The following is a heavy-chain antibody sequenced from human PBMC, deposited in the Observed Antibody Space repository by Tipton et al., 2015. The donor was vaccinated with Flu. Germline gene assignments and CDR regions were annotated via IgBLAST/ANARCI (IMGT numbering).Heavy chain of an antibody. Sequence: TLSLTCTVSGDSISSSGYYWSWIRQHPGKGLEWIGYIYYSGNTYYNLSLRSRVSISADTSQNQFSLKVTSVTAADTAVYYCARAPLGSKFATFDFWGQGALVTVS. CDR3: ARAPLGSKFATFDF. D-gene: IGHD1-26*01. CDR2: IYYSGNT. J-gene: IGHJ4*02. V-gene: IGHV4-31*03. CDR1: GDSISSSGYY.